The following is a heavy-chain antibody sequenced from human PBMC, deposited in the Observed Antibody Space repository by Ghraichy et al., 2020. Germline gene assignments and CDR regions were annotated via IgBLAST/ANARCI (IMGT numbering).Heavy chain of an antibody. V-gene: IGHV1-8*01. CDR2: MNPNSGNT. J-gene: IGHJ5*02. D-gene: IGHD1-26*01. CDR3: ARGGSYKRGRSWFDP. CDR1: GYTFTSYD. Sequence: ASVKVSCKASGYTFTSYDINWVRQATGQGLEWMGWMNPNSGNTGYAQKFQGRVTMTRNTSISTAYMELSSLRSEDTTVYYCARGGSYKRGRSWFDPWGQGTLVTVSS.